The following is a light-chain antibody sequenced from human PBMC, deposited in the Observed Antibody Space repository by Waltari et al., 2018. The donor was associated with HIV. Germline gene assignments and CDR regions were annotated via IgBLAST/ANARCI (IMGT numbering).Light chain of an antibody. Sequence: NFMLTQPPSVSESPGKTVTISCTRNSCSIANNYVQCYQQRPGSSPTTVIYKDDQRPSGVPDRFSGSIDSSSNSASLTISGLRPEDEADYYCQSYDNENPVLFGGGTKLTVL. J-gene: IGLJ2*01. CDR1: SCSIANNY. V-gene: IGLV6-57*01. CDR2: KDD. CDR3: QSYDNENPVL.